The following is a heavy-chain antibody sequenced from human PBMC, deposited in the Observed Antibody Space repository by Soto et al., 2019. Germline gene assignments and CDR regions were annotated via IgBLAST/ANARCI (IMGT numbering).Heavy chain of an antibody. Sequence: GASVKVSCKTSGFTFTDYAINWVRQAPGQRPEWVGWINAGNGNTKYSQNFQGRVTITRDTSATTTYMELSSLRFDDTAIFYCARARWVRHSASYYLDYWGHGNMV. J-gene: IGHJ4*01. D-gene: IGHD3-10*01. CDR3: ARARWVRHSASYYLDY. V-gene: IGHV1-3*01. CDR1: GFTFTDYA. CDR2: INAGNGNT.